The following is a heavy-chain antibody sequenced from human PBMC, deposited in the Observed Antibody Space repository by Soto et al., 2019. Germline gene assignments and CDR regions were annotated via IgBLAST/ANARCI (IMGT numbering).Heavy chain of an antibody. CDR3: ARVRDWFDP. J-gene: IGHJ5*02. CDR1: GGSFSGYY. CDR2: IDHSGYT. V-gene: IGHV4-34*01. Sequence: SETLSLTCAVYGGSFSGYYWNWIRQPPGKGLEWIGEIDHSGYTDYNPSLKSRVTISVDTSKNQFSLRLTSVTAADTAVYYCARVRDWFDPWGQGTLVTVSS. D-gene: IGHD3-3*01.